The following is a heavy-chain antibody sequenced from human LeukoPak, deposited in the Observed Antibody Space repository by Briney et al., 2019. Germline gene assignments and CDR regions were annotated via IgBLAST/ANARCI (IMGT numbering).Heavy chain of an antibody. J-gene: IGHJ4*02. V-gene: IGHV3-53*01. CDR2: IYSGGTT. Sequence: GGSLRLSCAASGFTVSSNYMSWVRQAPGKGLERVSVIYSGGTTYYADSVKGRFTISRDNSKNTLYLQMNSLRAEDTAVYYCARAAGGHYYDSSGYLNYWGQGTLVTVSS. D-gene: IGHD3-22*01. CDR3: ARAAGGHYYDSSGYLNY. CDR1: GFTVSSNY.